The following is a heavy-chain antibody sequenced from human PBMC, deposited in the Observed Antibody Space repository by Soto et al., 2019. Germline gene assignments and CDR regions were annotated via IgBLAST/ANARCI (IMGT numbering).Heavy chain of an antibody. D-gene: IGHD2-21*01. CDR1: GFTLSDYR. V-gene: IGHV3-7*01. CDR3: GRPEVNCWFRN. Sequence: EVHLLESVGGLVQPGGSLRLACAASGFTLSDYRMSWVRQAPGKGLEWVANINHDGSETFYVDSVEGRVTISRDNAHNSLYLQINSLRAEADDVYYFGRPEVNCWFRNWGQGALVTVSS. J-gene: IGHJ4*02. CDR2: INHDGSET.